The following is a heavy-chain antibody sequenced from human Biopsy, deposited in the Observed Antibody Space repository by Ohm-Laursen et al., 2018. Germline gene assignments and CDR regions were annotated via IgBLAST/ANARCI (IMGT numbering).Heavy chain of an antibody. CDR1: GFAFDDHV. J-gene: IGHJ4*02. V-gene: IGHV3-9*01. CDR3: VRGYSSSWSGYLDH. CDR2: ISWDGGSE. Sequence: SLRLSCAASGFAFDDHVVHWVRQAPGKGLEWVSGISWDGGSEGYADSVKGRFTISRDNAKNSLFLQMNSLTTEDTALYYCVRGYSSSWSGYLDHWGQGTLVTVSS. D-gene: IGHD3-3*01.